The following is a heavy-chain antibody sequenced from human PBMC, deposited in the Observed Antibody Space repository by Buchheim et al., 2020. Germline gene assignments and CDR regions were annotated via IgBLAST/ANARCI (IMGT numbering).Heavy chain of an antibody. CDR1: GGSISTYY. CDR2: IYYSGSS. D-gene: IGHD3-22*01. J-gene: IGHJ4*02. V-gene: IGHV4-59*01. Sequence: QVQLQESGPGLVKPSETLSLTCTVSGGSISTYYWSWIRQPPGKGLEWIGYIYYSGSSNYNPSLKSRVTISVDTSKNQVSLKLSSVTAADTAVYYCAREPRYYDSSGYYYYYFDYWGQGTL. CDR3: AREPRYYDSSGYYYYYFDY.